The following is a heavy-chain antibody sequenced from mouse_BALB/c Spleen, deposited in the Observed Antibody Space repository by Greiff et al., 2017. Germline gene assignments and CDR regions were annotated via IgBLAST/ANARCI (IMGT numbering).Heavy chain of an antibody. Sequence: DVKLVESGPSLVKPSQTLSLTCSVTGDSITSGYWNWIRKFPGNKLEYMGYISYSGSTYYNPSLKSRISITRDTSKNQYYLQLNSVTTEDTATYYCAREETDGYYVYWYFDVWGAGTTVTVSA. CDR2: ISYSGST. CDR1: GDSITSGY. CDR3: AREETDGYYVYWYFDV. V-gene: IGHV3-8*02. D-gene: IGHD2-3*01. J-gene: IGHJ1*01.